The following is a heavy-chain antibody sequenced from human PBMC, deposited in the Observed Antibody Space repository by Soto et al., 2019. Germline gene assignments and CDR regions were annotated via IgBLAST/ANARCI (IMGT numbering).Heavy chain of an antibody. Sequence: QVQLQESGPGLVKPSETLSLTCTVSGGSISSYYWSWIRQPPGKGLEWIGYIYYSGSTNYNPSLKSRVTISVDSSKNQFSLKLSSVTAADTAVYYCARQGSGSGWNNSDYWGQGTLVTVSS. CDR2: IYYSGST. J-gene: IGHJ4*02. V-gene: IGHV4-59*08. CDR3: ARQGSGSGWNNSDY. CDR1: GGSISSYY. D-gene: IGHD6-19*01.